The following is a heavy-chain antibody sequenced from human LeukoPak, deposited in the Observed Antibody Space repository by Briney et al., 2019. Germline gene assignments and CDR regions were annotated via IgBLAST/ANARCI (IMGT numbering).Heavy chain of an antibody. CDR1: GFTFSSYW. D-gene: IGHD5-12*01. Sequence: GGSLRLSCAASGFTFSSYWMSWVRQAPGKGLEWVSYISSSGSSIYYADSVKGRFTISRDNAKNSLYLQMNSLRAEDTAVYYCARQSITHYFYYMDVWGKGTTVTVSS. CDR2: ISSSGSSI. J-gene: IGHJ6*03. CDR3: ARQSITHYFYYMDV. V-gene: IGHV3-48*04.